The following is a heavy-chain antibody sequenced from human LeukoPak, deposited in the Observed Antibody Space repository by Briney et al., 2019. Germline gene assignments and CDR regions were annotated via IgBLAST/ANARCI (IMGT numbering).Heavy chain of an antibody. CDR2: INHSGST. CDR3: ARGRSRYCSSTSCYTEDYYYYMDV. Sequence: SETLSLTCAVYGGSFSGYYWSWIRQPPGKGLEWIGEINHSGSTNYNPSLKSRGTISVDTSKNQFSLKLSSVTAADTAVYYCARGRSRYCSSTSCYTEDYYYYMDVWGKGTTVTVSS. J-gene: IGHJ6*03. D-gene: IGHD2-2*02. V-gene: IGHV4-34*01. CDR1: GGSFSGYY.